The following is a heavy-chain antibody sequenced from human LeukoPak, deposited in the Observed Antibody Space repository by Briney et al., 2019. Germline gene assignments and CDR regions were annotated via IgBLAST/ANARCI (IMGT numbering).Heavy chain of an antibody. J-gene: IGHJ6*03. D-gene: IGHD3-3*01. CDR1: GYTFTSYY. Sequence: EASVKVSCKASGYTFTSYYMHWVRQAPGQGLEWMGIINPSGGSTSYAQKFQGRVTMTRDMSTSTVYMELSSLRSEDTAVYYCAVDWGSYDFWSARPNYYMDVWGKGTTVTVSS. V-gene: IGHV1-46*01. CDR2: INPSGGST. CDR3: AVDWGSYDFWSARPNYYMDV.